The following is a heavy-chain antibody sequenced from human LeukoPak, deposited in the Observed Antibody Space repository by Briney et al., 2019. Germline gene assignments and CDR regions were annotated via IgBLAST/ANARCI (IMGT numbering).Heavy chain of an antibody. Sequence: PSQTLSLTCTVSGGSISSGGYYWSWIRQHPGKGMEWIGYIYYSGSTYYNPSLKSRITISVDTSKNQFSLKLSSVTAADTAVYYCARDPGPPPGGSFDCWGQGTLVTVSS. CDR2: IYYSGST. V-gene: IGHV4-31*03. CDR1: GGSISSGGYY. CDR3: ARDPGPPPGGSFDC. D-gene: IGHD3-10*01. J-gene: IGHJ4*02.